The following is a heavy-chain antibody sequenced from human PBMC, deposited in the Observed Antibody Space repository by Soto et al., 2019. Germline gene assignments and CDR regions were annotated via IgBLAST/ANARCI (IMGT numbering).Heavy chain of an antibody. Sequence: SETLSLTCAVSGGAISSSKWWSWVRQPPGKGLEWIGEIYQSGSTNYNPSLESRVRMSVDKSRNQFSLKLTSESAADTAVYYCARASATIAAAAIFDYWGQGTLVTVSS. V-gene: IGHV4-4*02. D-gene: IGHD6-13*01. CDR2: IYQSGST. CDR1: GGAISSSKW. J-gene: IGHJ4*02. CDR3: ARASATIAAAAIFDY.